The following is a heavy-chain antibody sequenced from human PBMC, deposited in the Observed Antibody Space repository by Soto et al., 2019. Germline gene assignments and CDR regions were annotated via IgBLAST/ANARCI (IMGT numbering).Heavy chain of an antibody. Sequence: LGESLKISCKGSGYSFTSYWIGWVRQMPGKGLEWMGIIYPGDSDTRYSPSFQGQVTISADKSISTAYLQWSSLKASDTAMYYCARAYYDILTGYYNPDAFDIWGQGTMVTVSS. J-gene: IGHJ3*02. CDR3: ARAYYDILTGYYNPDAFDI. CDR2: IYPGDSDT. CDR1: GYSFTSYW. D-gene: IGHD3-9*01. V-gene: IGHV5-51*01.